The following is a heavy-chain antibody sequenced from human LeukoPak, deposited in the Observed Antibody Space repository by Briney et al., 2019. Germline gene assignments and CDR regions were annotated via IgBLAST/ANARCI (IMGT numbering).Heavy chain of an antibody. V-gene: IGHV3-66*02. CDR3: ARDRAVTQDWVEFDP. CDR2: IYGGGST. CDR1: AFTVSSNY. D-gene: IGHD4-17*01. Sequence: GGSLRLSCAVSAFTVSSNYVSWVRQAPGKGLEWVSVIYGGGSTNYADSVKGRFTISRDNSKNTMYLQMNRLRVEDTAVYFCARDRAVTQDWVEFDPWGQGTLVTVSS. J-gene: IGHJ5*02.